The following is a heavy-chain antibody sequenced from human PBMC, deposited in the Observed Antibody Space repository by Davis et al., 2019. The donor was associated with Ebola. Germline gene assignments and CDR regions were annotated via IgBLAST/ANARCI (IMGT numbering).Heavy chain of an antibody. CDR1: GGSFSGYY. V-gene: IGHV4-34*01. Sequence: SETLSLTCAVYGGSFSGYYWSWIRQPPGKGLEWIGEINHSGSTNYNPSLKSRVTKSVDTSKNQFSLKLSSVTAADTAVYYCARGRIAARPVSEWFDPWGQGTLVTVSS. CDR2: INHSGST. CDR3: ARGRIAARPVSEWFDP. J-gene: IGHJ5*02. D-gene: IGHD6-6*01.